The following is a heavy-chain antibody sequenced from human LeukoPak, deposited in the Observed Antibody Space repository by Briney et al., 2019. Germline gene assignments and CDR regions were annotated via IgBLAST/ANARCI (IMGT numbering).Heavy chain of an antibody. Sequence: GGSLRLSCAASGFTFSSYGMHWVRQAPGKGLEWVAVISYDGSNKYYADSVKGRFTISRDDSKNTAYLQMNGLKTEDTAVYYCTRHREYTSSHSPFDYWGQGTLVTVSS. CDR3: TRHREYTSSHSPFDY. V-gene: IGHV3-30*03. J-gene: IGHJ4*02. CDR2: ISYDGSNK. D-gene: IGHD6-6*01. CDR1: GFTFSSYG.